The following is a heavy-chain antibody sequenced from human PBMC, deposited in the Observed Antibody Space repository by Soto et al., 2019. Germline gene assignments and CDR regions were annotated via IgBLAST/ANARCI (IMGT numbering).Heavy chain of an antibody. D-gene: IGHD2-15*01. Sequence: HPGGSLRLSCVASGFTLRSYGMHWVRQAPGKGLEWVAIIWYDGDSKKYADSVKGRFTISRDYSKNTLNLQMNSLKVEDTAVYYCARDVGVTGEGGRKYYYYGMDVWGQGTTVTVSS. CDR1: GFTLRSYG. J-gene: IGHJ6*02. V-gene: IGHV3-33*01. CDR3: ARDVGVTGEGGRKYYYYGMDV. CDR2: IWYDGDSK.